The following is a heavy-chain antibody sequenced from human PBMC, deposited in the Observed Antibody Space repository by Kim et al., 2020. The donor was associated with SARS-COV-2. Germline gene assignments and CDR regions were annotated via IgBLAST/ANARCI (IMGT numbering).Heavy chain of an antibody. CDR3: VKDRGSVIRDFDY. CDR2: VNNDGTTT. J-gene: IGHJ4*02. Sequence: GGSLRLSCSPSGFRFSTYAIHWVRQAPGKGLEYVSAVNNDGTTTSYADSVKGRFTISRDNSKNTVYLQMSSLRSEDTAVYYCVKDRGSVIRDFDYWGQGTLVTVSS. D-gene: IGHD2-21*01. V-gene: IGHV3-64D*06. CDR1: GFRFSTYA.